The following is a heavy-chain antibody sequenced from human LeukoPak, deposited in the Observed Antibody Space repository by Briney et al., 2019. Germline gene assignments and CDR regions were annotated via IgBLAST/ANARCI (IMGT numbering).Heavy chain of an antibody. D-gene: IGHD2-2*01. CDR1: GYTFTSYY. J-gene: IGHJ4*02. CDR3: ARVSRLRRHIVVVPAAMQDSDYDSSGQPLAY. Sequence: ASVKVSCKASGYTFTSYYMHWVRQAPEQGLEWMGIINSSGGSTSYAQKFQGRVTMTRDTSTSTVYMELSSLRSEDTAVYYCARVSRLRRHIVVVPAAMQDSDYDSSGQPLAYWGQGTLVTVSS. V-gene: IGHV1-46*01. CDR2: INSSGGST.